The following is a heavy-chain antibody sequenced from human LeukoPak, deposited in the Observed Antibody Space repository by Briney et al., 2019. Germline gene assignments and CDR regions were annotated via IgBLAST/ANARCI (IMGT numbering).Heavy chain of an antibody. J-gene: IGHJ4*02. Sequence: PSETLSLTCTLSGGSISSYYWTWIRQPPGKGLGLEWIGYIYYSGGTNYNPSLKSRVTISIDTSKNQVSLKLSSVTAADTAVYCCARLWDSSSSLDYWGQGTLVTVSS. D-gene: IGHD6-6*01. CDR2: IYYSGGT. CDR1: GGSISSYY. CDR3: ARLWDSSSSLDY. V-gene: IGHV4-59*08.